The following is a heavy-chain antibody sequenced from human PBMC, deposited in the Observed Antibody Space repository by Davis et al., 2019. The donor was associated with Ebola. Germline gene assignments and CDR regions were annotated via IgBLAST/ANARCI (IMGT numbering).Heavy chain of an antibody. J-gene: IGHJ6*02. V-gene: IGHV1-58*02. Sequence: SVKVSCKASGYTFTGYYMQWVRQARGQRLEWIGWIVVGSGNTNYAQKFQERVTITRDMSTSTAYMELSSLRSEDTAVYYCARVVGLVVPAAIMDVWGQGTTVTVSS. D-gene: IGHD2-2*01. CDR1: GYTFTGYY. CDR3: ARVVGLVVPAAIMDV. CDR2: IVVGSGNT.